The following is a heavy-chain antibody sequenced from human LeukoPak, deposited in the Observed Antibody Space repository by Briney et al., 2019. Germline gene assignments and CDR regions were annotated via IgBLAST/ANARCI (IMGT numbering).Heavy chain of an antibody. CDR3: AELGITMIGGV. J-gene: IGHJ6*04. CDR1: GFIVSSNN. Sequence: GGSLRLSCVASGFIVSSNNMYWVRQAPGKGLEWVSVIYSGGSTSYADSVKGRFTISRDNAKNSLYLQMNSLRAEDTAVYYCAELGITMIGGVWGKGTTVTISS. CDR2: IYSGGST. V-gene: IGHV3-66*01. D-gene: IGHD3-10*02.